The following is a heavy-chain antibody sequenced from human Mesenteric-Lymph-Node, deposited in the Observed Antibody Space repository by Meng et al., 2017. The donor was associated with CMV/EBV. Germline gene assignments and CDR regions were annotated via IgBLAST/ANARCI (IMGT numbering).Heavy chain of an antibody. Sequence: VSGGSVYTGDSSWSWIRQHPVPGLEWIGYINYDGITFYSPSLTSRLTVSIDTSKNQFSLKMRSVTAADTALYFCARVIVRGEFYFDSWGPGTLVTVSS. CDR3: ARVIVRGEFYFDS. V-gene: IGHV4-31*02. CDR1: GGSVYTGDSS. D-gene: IGHD2-21*01. J-gene: IGHJ4*02. CDR2: INYDGIT.